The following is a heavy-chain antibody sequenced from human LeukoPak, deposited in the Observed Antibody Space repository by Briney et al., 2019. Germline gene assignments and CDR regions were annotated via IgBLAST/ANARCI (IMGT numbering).Heavy chain of an antibody. J-gene: IGHJ3*02. D-gene: IGHD3-16*01. Sequence: GGSLRLSCAASGFTFSNYAMNCVRQAPGKGLEWVSAITGSGGSTYYADSVKGRFTISRDNSENTLYLQMNSLRAEDTAVYYCAKGGEGSDAFDIWGQGTMVTVSS. CDR3: AKGGEGSDAFDI. V-gene: IGHV3-23*01. CDR2: ITGSGGST. CDR1: GFTFSNYA.